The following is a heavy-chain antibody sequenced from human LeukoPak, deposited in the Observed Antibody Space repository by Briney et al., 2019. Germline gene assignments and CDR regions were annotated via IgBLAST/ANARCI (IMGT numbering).Heavy chain of an antibody. V-gene: IGHV4-59*11. J-gene: IGHJ4*02. CDR2: IYYSGST. Sequence: PSETLSLTCTVSGGSISSHYWSWIRQPPGKGLEWIGYIYYSGSTNYNPSLKSRVTISVDTSKNQFSLKLSSVTAADTAVYYCARWRGSSGYFDYWGQGTLVTVSS. CDR1: GGSISSHY. D-gene: IGHD3-10*01. CDR3: ARWRGSSGYFDY.